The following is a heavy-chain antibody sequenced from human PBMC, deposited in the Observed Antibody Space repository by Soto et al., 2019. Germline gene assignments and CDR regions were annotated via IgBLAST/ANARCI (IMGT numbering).Heavy chain of an antibody. CDR3: ARPVGSSWYYYGMDV. CDR2: IDPSDSYT. V-gene: IGHV5-10-1*01. Sequence: GESLKISCKGSGYSFTSYWISWVRQMPGKGLEWMGRIDPSDSYTNYSPSFQGHVTISADKSISTAYLQWSSLKAWDTAMYYCARPVGSSWYYYGMDVWGQGTTVTVSS. CDR1: GYSFTSYW. D-gene: IGHD6-13*01. J-gene: IGHJ6*02.